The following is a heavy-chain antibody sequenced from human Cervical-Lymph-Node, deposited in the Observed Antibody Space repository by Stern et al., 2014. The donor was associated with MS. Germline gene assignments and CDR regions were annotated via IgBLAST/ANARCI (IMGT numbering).Heavy chain of an antibody. CDR2: IKSDGSST. D-gene: IGHD3-22*01. CDR3: TRDLPIEVVIKSFSGMDV. J-gene: IGHJ6*02. V-gene: IGHV3-74*01. CDR1: GFTFSSYW. Sequence: EVQLVESGGGLVQPGGSLRLSCAASGFTFSSYWMHWVRQAPGKGLGWVSRIKSDGSSTSYADSVKGRFTISRDNAKNTLYLQMNSLRAEDTAVYYCTRDLPIEVVIKSFSGMDVWGQGTTVTVSS.